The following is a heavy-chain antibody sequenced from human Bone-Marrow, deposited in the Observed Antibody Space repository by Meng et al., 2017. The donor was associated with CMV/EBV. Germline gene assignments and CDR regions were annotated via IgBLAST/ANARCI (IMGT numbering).Heavy chain of an antibody. J-gene: IGHJ4*02. Sequence: GGSLRLSCAASGFTFSSYSMNWVRQAPGKGLEWVSSISSSSSYIYYADSVKGRFTISRDNAKNSLYLQMNSLRAEDTAVYYCARDSSKWLRFFYFDYSGQGTLVTVSS. CDR1: GFTFSSYS. CDR3: ARDSSKWLRFFYFDY. CDR2: ISSSSSYI. V-gene: IGHV3-21*01. D-gene: IGHD5-12*01.